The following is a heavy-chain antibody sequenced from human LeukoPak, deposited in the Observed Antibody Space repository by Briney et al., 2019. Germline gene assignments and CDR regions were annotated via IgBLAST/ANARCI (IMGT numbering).Heavy chain of an antibody. CDR2: IYYSGST. CDR3: ARQKENSWDYYGMDV. CDR1: GGSISSYY. D-gene: IGHD3-16*01. Sequence: PSETLSLTCTVSGGSISSYYWSWIRQPPGKGLEWIGYIYYSGSTNYNPSLKSRVSISVDTSNNQFSLKLSSVTAADTAVYYCARQKENSWDYYGMDVWGLGTTVTVSS. J-gene: IGHJ6*02. V-gene: IGHV4-59*01.